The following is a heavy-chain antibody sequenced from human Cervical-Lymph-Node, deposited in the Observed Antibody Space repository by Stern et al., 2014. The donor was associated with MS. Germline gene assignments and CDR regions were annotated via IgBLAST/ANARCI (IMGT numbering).Heavy chain of an antibody. CDR2: ISYDGSNK. CDR3: ARVATVTTWLLGH. Sequence: VQLLESGGGVVQPGRSLRLSCAASGFTFSSYAMHWVRQAPGKGLEWVAVISYDGSNKYYADSVKGRFTISRDNSKNTLYLQMNSLRAEDTAVYYCARVATVTTWLLGHWGQGTLVTVSS. CDR1: GFTFSSYA. J-gene: IGHJ4*02. D-gene: IGHD4-17*01. V-gene: IGHV3-30*04.